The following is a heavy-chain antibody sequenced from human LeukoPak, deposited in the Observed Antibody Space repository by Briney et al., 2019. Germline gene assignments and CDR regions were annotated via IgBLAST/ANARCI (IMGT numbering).Heavy chain of an antibody. V-gene: IGHV4-34*01. Sequence: SETLSLTCAVYGGSFSGYYWTWIRQPPGKGLEWIGEINHSGSSNYNPSLKSRVTISVDTSKNQFSLKLTSVTAADTAVYYCARSYNRVVLLYYWGQGTLVTVLS. CDR1: GGSFSGYY. CDR3: ARSYNRVVLLYY. D-gene: IGHD3-10*01. J-gene: IGHJ4*02. CDR2: INHSGSS.